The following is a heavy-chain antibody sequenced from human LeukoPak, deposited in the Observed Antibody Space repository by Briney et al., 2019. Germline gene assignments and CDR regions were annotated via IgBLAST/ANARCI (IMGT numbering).Heavy chain of an antibody. V-gene: IGHV3-30*18. CDR3: AKDPHLYDSSGYYDY. CDR2: ISYDGSNK. J-gene: IGHJ4*02. Sequence: SGGSLRLSCTASGFTFSSYGMHWVRQAPGKGLEWVAVISYDGSNKYYAGSVKGRFTISRDNSKNTLYLQMNSLRAEDTAVYYCAKDPHLYDSSGYYDYWGQGTLVTVSS. CDR1: GFTFSSYG. D-gene: IGHD3-22*01.